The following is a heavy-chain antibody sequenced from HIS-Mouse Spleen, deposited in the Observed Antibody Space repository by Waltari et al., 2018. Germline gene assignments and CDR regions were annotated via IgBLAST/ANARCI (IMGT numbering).Heavy chain of an antibody. Sequence: QLQLQESGPGLVKPSATLSLTCTVSGGSISSSSYYWGWIRQPPGKGLEWIGSIYYRGSTYYNPSLKSRVTISVDTSKNQFSLKLSSVTAADTAVYYCAREIPYSSSWYDWYFDLWGRGTLVTVSS. CDR2: IYYRGST. D-gene: IGHD6-13*01. CDR3: AREIPYSSSWYDWYFDL. V-gene: IGHV4-39*07. CDR1: GGSISSSSYY. J-gene: IGHJ2*01.